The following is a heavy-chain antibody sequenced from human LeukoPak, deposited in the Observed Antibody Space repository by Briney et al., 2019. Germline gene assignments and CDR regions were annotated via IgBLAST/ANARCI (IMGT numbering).Heavy chain of an antibody. J-gene: IGHJ6*03. CDR3: VGQTDISFYYYIAA. CDR1: GLTISSAIY. CDR2: ICRSGKT. D-gene: IGHD3-3*02. Sequence: SETLSLTCDVSGLTISSAIYWGWIRQPPGKGLGWFSTICRSGKTYYSPSLRSRITASKDASRNQLSLSLSSVTAADTAVYYCVGQTDISFYYYIAAWGRGTTVTISS. V-gene: IGHV4-38-2*01.